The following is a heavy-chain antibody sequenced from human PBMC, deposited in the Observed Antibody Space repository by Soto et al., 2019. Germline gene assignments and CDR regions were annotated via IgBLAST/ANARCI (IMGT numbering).Heavy chain of an antibody. CDR1: GGTFSSYT. Sequence: QVQLVQSGAEVKKPGSSVKVSCKASGGTFSSYTISWVRQAPGQGLEWMGRIIPILGIANYAQKFQGRVTIXAXXATSTAYMELSSLRSEDTAVYYCAREMANNVAFDIWGQGTMVTVSS. D-gene: IGHD5-12*01. J-gene: IGHJ3*02. V-gene: IGHV1-69*08. CDR3: AREMANNVAFDI. CDR2: IIPILGIA.